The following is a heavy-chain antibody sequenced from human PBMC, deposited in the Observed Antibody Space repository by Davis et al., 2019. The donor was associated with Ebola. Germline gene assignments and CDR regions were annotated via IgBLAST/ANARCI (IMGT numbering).Heavy chain of an antibody. Sequence: ASVKVSCKASGDTFTSYGIAWVRQAPGQGLEWMGWINAGNGNTKYSQKFQGRVTITRDTSASTAYMELSSLRSEDTAVYYCARDLEVGVTPWGQGTLVTVSS. CDR1: GDTFTSYG. CDR2: INAGNGNT. J-gene: IGHJ5*02. V-gene: IGHV1-3*01. CDR3: ARDLEVGVTP.